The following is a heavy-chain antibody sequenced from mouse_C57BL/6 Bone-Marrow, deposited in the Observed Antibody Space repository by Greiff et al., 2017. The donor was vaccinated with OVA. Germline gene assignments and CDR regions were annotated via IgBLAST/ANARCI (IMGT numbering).Heavy chain of an antibody. CDR1: GYTFTSYT. D-gene: IGHD1-1*01. Sequence: QVQLQQSGAELSRPGASVKMSCKASGYTFTSYTIHWVKQRPGQGLEWIGYIDPTNDYTNYNQKFKGKATLTADKSSSTAYMQLSSLTSEDSAVYYCAIQSLRAMDYWGQGTSVTVSS. CDR3: AIQSLRAMDY. CDR2: IDPTNDYT. J-gene: IGHJ4*01. V-gene: IGHV1-4*01.